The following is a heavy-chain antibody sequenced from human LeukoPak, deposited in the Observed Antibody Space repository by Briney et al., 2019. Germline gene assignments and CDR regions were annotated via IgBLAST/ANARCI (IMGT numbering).Heavy chain of an antibody. J-gene: IGHJ6*03. D-gene: IGHD4-17*01. CDR1: GGTFSGHA. V-gene: IGHV1-69*05. Sequence: ASVTVSCKASGGTFSGHAISWVRQARGEGLEWMGGTIPIFGATNYRQRLQGRITITTDESTTTTYMEVNRLRAEDTAVYFCAGGDPFNYYMDVWGKGTSVTVFS. CDR2: TIPIFGAT. CDR3: AGGDPFNYYMDV.